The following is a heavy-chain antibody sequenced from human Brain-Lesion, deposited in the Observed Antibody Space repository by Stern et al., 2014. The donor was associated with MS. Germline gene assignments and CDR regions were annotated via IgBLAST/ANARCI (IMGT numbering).Heavy chain of an antibody. CDR2: IYYTGSA. J-gene: IGHJ4*02. D-gene: IGHD3-22*01. CDR1: GGSINSGGYY. Sequence: QVQLQESGPGLVKPSQTLPLTCTVSGGSINSGGYYWSWIRQYPGKGLEWIGYIYYTGSAYYDPSLKSRLSMSIDTSKNQSSLNLNSVTAADTAVYYCARGARYSDSSGYYFYFDYWGQGTLVTVSS. V-gene: IGHV4-31*03. CDR3: ARGARYSDSSGYYFYFDY.